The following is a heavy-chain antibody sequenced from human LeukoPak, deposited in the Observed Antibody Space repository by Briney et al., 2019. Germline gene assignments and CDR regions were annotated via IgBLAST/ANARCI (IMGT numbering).Heavy chain of an antibody. CDR1: GGSFGSYY. D-gene: IGHD2-2*01. Sequence: SETLSLTCTVSGGSFGSYYWNWIRQPPGKGLEWIGYIYYSGSIKYSPSLRSRVTISIDTYKNQFSLRLSSVTAAGTAVYYCARLTAPAAYDYWGQGALVTVSS. CDR2: IYYSGSI. CDR3: ARLTAPAAYDY. V-gene: IGHV4-59*08. J-gene: IGHJ4*02.